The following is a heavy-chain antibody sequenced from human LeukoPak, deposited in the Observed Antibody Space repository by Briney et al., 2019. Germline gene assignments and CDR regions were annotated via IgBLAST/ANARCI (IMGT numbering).Heavy chain of an antibody. D-gene: IGHD2-8*01. V-gene: IGHV3-48*02. J-gene: IGHJ5*01. CDR2: ISFDSDYT. CDR1: GFTFSSYS. Sequence: QPGGSLRLSCAASGFTFSSYSMNWVRQAPGKGLEWVSYISFDSDYTYYADSVRGRFTISRDDARNSLYLQMDSLRDGDTAVYYCARDLNAFDCWGQGTMVTVSS. CDR3: ARDLNAFDC.